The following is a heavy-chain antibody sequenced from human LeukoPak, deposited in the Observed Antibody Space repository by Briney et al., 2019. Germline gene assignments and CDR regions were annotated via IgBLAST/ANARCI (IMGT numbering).Heavy chain of an antibody. D-gene: IGHD3-22*01. V-gene: IGHV4-39*07. CDR1: GGSISSSSYY. CDR3: AKDPFYFDTRDY. J-gene: IGHJ4*02. Sequence: SETLSLTCTVSGGSISSSSYYWGWIRQPPGKGLEWIGSIYYSGSTYYNPSLKSRVTISVDTSKNQFSLKLSSVTAADTAVYYCAKDPFYFDTRDYWGQGILVTVSS. CDR2: IYYSGST.